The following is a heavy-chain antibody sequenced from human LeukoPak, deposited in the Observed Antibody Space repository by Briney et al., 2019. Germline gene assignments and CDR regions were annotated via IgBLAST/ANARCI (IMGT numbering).Heavy chain of an antibody. CDR1: GGSIRSSYYY. V-gene: IGHV4-31*03. J-gene: IGHJ4*02. D-gene: IGHD7-27*01. Sequence: SETLSLTCTVSGGSIRSSYYYWGWIRQHPGKGLEWIGYIYYSGSTYYNPSLKSRVTISVDTSKNQFSLKLSSVTAADTAVYYCARVHGYVGNWGQGTLVTVSS. CDR2: IYYSGST. CDR3: ARVHGYVGN.